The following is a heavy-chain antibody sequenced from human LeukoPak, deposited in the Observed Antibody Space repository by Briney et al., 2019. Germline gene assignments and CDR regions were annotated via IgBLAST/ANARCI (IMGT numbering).Heavy chain of an antibody. CDR1: GFTFSSYA. CDR2: ISGSGGST. V-gene: IGHV3-23*01. CDR3: AKDRSEAYPGGFDY. D-gene: IGHD3-16*01. Sequence: LAGGSLRLSCAASGFTFSSYAMSWVRQAPGKGLEWVSAISGSGGSTYYADSVKGRFTISRDNSKNTLYLQMDSLRAEDTAVYYCAKDRSEAYPGGFDYLGQGTLVTVSS. J-gene: IGHJ4*02.